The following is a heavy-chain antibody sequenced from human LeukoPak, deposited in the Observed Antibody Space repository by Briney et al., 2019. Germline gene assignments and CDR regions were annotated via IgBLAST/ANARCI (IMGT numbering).Heavy chain of an antibody. J-gene: IGHJ4*02. CDR2: INPNSGGT. D-gene: IGHD2-2*02. CDR3: ARDRWYQLLYDY. CDR1: GYTFTDYY. Sequence: ASVKVSCKASGYTFTDYYMHWVRQAPGQGLEWMGWINPNSGGTNYAQKFQGRVTMTRDTSISTAYMELSRLRSDDTAVYYCARDRWYQLLYDYWGQGTLVTVSS. V-gene: IGHV1-2*02.